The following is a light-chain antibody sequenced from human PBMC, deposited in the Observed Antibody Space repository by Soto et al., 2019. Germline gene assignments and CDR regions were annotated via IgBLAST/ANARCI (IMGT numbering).Light chain of an antibody. CDR3: QQHGQWPIT. CDR1: QSVNSN. Sequence: EIVMTQSPATLSVAPGERARLSCRASQSVNSNYLAWYQQKPGQAPRLLIYGISKRATDIPDRFSGSGSGTEFTLTISSLQPEDFATYYCQQHGQWPITFGQGTRLEI. CDR2: GIS. J-gene: IGKJ5*01. V-gene: IGKV3D-15*01.